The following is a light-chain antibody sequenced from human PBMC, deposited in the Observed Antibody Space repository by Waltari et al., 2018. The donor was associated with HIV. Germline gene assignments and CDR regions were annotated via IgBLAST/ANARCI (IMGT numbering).Light chain of an antibody. CDR2: GNS. CDR3: QSYDSSLSGWV. CDR1: SSNIGAGYA. Sequence: QSVLTQPPSVSGAPGQRVTISCTGSSSNIGAGYAVHWYQQLPGTAPKLLIYGNSNRPSGVPDRFSGSKSVTSASLAITGLQAEDEADYYCQSYDSSLSGWVFGGGTKLTVL. J-gene: IGLJ3*02. V-gene: IGLV1-40*01.